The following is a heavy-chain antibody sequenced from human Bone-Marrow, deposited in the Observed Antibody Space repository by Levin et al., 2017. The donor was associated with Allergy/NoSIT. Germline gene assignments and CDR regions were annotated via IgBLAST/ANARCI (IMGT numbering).Heavy chain of an antibody. V-gene: IGHV1-8*01. CDR1: GYTFTSYD. J-gene: IGHJ6*02. CDR3: ARDCTYGVCALLGMDV. D-gene: IGHD2-8*01. Sequence: VASVKVSCRASGYTFTSYDINWVRQATGQGLEWMGWTNPNSGSTGYAQKFQGRLTMTRNSSINTAYMELTRLTSEDTATYYCARDCTYGVCALLGMDVWGQGTTVTVSS. CDR2: TNPNSGST.